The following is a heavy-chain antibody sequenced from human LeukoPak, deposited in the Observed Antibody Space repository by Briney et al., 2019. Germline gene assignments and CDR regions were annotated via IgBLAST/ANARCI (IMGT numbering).Heavy chain of an antibody. V-gene: IGHV1-18*01. CDR1: GYTLTELS. D-gene: IGHD1-26*01. CDR2: ISAYNGNT. CDR3: ARGGSIVGASDAFDI. Sequence: ASVKVSCKVSGYTLTELSMHWVRQAPGKGLEWMGWISAYNGNTNYAQKLQGRVTMTTDTSTSTAYMELRSLRSDDTAVYYCARGGSIVGASDAFDIWGQGTMVTVSS. J-gene: IGHJ3*02.